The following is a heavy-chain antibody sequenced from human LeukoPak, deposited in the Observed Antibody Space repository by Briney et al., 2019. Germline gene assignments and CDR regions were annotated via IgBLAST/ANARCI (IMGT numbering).Heavy chain of an antibody. V-gene: IGHV3-30*04. CDR2: ILYDGSIK. Sequence: GGSLRLSCAASGFTFSSYTMHWVRQAPAKGLDWVAVILYDGSIKYYADSVKGRFTISRDNSKNTLYLQMNSLRPEDTAVYYCARGGIYDILTGYYDYWGQGTLVTVSS. J-gene: IGHJ4*02. D-gene: IGHD3-9*01. CDR1: GFTFSSYT. CDR3: ARGGIYDILTGYYDY.